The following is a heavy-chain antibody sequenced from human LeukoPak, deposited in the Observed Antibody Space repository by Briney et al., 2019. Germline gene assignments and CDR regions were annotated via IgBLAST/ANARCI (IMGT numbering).Heavy chain of an antibody. V-gene: IGHV4-59*12. CDR3: ARGRDYQLLYVFTNGIDY. CDR2: IYYSGST. Sequence: PSETLSLTCTVSGGSISSYYWSWIRQPPGKGLEWIGSIYYSGSTNYNPSLKSRVTISVDTSKNQFSLKLSSVTAADTAVYYCARGRDYQLLYVFTNGIDYWGQGTLVTVSS. J-gene: IGHJ4*02. CDR1: GGSISSYY. D-gene: IGHD2-2*02.